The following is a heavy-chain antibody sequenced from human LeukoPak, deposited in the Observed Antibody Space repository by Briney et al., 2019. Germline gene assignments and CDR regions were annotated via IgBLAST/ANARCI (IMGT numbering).Heavy chain of an antibody. CDR3: AADPYYYGSGSYYGYNWFDP. CDR2: IVVGSGNT. J-gene: IGHJ5*02. D-gene: IGHD3-10*01. CDR1: GFTFTSSA. Sequence: SAKVSCKASGFTFTSSAVQWVRQARGQRLEWIGWIVVGSGNTNYAQKFQERVTITRDMSTSTAYMELSSLRSEDTAVYYCAADPYYYGSGSYYGYNWFDPWGQGTLVTVSS. V-gene: IGHV1-58*01.